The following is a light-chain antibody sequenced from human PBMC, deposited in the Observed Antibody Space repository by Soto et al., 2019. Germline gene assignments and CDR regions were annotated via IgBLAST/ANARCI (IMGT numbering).Light chain of an antibody. CDR2: DVS. Sequence: QSVLTQPASVSGSPGQSITIYCTGTSSDVGSYNYVSWYQQHPGKAPKLMIYDVSNRPSGVSNRFSGSKSGNTASLTISGLQAEDEADYYCSSYTSSSTLVVFGGGTKLTVL. CDR1: SSDVGSYNY. CDR3: SSYTSSSTLVV. J-gene: IGLJ2*01. V-gene: IGLV2-14*01.